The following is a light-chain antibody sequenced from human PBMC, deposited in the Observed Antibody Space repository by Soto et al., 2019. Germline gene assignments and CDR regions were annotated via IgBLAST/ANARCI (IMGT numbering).Light chain of an antibody. CDR2: SNN. Sequence: QSVLTQPPSASGTPGQRVTISCSGSNSNIGSNIVNWYQQLPGTAPKLLIHSNNQRPSGVPDRFSGSKSDTSASLAISGLQTEDEAVYYCVAWDDSLNGLVFGGGTKLTVL. V-gene: IGLV1-44*01. J-gene: IGLJ2*01. CDR1: NSNIGSNI. CDR3: VAWDDSLNGLV.